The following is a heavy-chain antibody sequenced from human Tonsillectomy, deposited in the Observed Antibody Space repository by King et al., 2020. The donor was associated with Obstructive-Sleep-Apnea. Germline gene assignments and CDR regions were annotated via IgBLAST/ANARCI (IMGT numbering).Heavy chain of an antibody. CDR3: EHYPTHLTPTDY. V-gene: IGHV2-5*01. CDR2: IYWNDDK. J-gene: IGHJ4*02. CDR1: GFSLSTRGVG. Sequence: TLKESGPTLVKPTQTLTLTCTFSGFSLSTRGVGVGWIRQPPGKALECLAIIYWNDDKRYSPSLKSRLTITRDISKNQVVVTMTNMDPVDTATYYCEHYPTHLTPTDYWGQGTLVTVSS. D-gene: IGHD4-11*01.